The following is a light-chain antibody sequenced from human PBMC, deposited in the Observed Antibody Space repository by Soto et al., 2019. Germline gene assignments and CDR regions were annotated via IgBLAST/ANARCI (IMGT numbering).Light chain of an antibody. CDR3: QQYNNRPPYT. J-gene: IGKJ2*01. CDR2: GAS. V-gene: IGKV3-15*01. Sequence: EIVLTQSPATLSVSPGEGATLSCRASQTISTNLAWFQQKPGQAPRLLIYGASIGATGVPARFSGSGSGTEFTLTISSLQSEDFAVYYCQQYNNRPPYTFGQGTKLEI. CDR1: QTISTN.